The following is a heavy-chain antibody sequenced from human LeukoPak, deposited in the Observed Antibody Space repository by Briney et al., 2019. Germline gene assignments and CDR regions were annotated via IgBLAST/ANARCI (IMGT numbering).Heavy chain of an antibody. D-gene: IGHD1-14*01. Sequence: SETLSLTCSVSGGSISSYYWIWIRQPPGKGLEWIGYIYYSGSTNYNPSLKSRVTISVDTSKNQFSLKLSSVTAADTAVYYCARNNNGRWDWGQGTLVTVSS. CDR2: IYYSGST. CDR1: GGSISSYY. V-gene: IGHV4-59*01. J-gene: IGHJ4*02. CDR3: ARNNNGRWD.